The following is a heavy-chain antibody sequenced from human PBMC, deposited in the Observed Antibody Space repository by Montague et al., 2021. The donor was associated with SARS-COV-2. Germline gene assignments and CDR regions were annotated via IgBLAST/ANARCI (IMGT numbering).Heavy chain of an antibody. CDR3: ARIPTSYYYGRKAATATPGAFDC. V-gene: IGHV4-39*01. D-gene: IGHD3-10*01. Sequence: SETLSLTCTVSGGSISSSGYYWGWIRQPPGKGLEWIGSIYYSGSTYYNPSLKSRVTISVDTSKNQFSLKLSSVTAADTAVYYCARIPTSYYYGRKAATATPGAFDCWGQGTLVTVSS. CDR2: IYYSGST. J-gene: IGHJ4*03. CDR1: GGSISSSGYY.